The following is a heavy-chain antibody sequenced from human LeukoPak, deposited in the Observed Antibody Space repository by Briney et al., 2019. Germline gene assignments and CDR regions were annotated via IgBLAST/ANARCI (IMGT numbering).Heavy chain of an antibody. V-gene: IGHV4-4*02. J-gene: IGHJ6*02. CDR1: GGSISSSNW. D-gene: IGHD6-6*01. CDR3: ARDRSSSIDYYYGTDV. Sequence: PSETLSLTCAVSGGSISSSNWWSWVRQPPGKGLEWIGEIYHSGSTNYNPSPKSRVTISVDKSKSQFSLKLSSVTAADTAVYYCARDRSSSIDYYYGTDVWGQGTTVTVSS. CDR2: IYHSGST.